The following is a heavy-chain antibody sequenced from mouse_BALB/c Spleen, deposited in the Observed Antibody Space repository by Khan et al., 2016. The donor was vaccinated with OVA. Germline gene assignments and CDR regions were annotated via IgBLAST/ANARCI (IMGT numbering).Heavy chain of an antibody. CDR3: ASELGRYYALDY. V-gene: IGHV3-2*02. D-gene: IGHD4-1*01. CDR2: ISYSGST. J-gene: IGHJ4*01. Sequence: EVQLVESGPGLVKPSQSLSLTCTVTGYSITSDYAWNWIRQFPGNKLEWMGYISYSGSTTYNPSLKSRISITRDTSKGQFFLQLKSVTSGDTATYYCASELGRYYALDYWGQGTSVTVSS. CDR1: GYSITSDYA.